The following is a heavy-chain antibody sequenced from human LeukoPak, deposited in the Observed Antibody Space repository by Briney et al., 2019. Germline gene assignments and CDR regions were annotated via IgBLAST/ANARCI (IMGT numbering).Heavy chain of an antibody. CDR3: AGHIAAAGPGFDY. D-gene: IGHD6-13*01. CDR2: INSDGSRT. J-gene: IGHJ4*02. Sequence: GGSLRLSCAASGFTFSSYWMHWVRQAPGKGLVWVSRINSDGSRTSYADSVKGRFTISRDNAMNTLYLQMNSLRAEDTAVYYCAGHIAAAGPGFDYWGQGTLVTVSS. CDR1: GFTFSSYW. V-gene: IGHV3-74*01.